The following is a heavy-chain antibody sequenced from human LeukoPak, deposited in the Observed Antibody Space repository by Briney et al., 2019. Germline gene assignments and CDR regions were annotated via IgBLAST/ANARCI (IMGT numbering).Heavy chain of an antibody. Sequence: ASVKVSCKASGYTFTSYDINWVRQATGQGLEWMGWMNPNSGNTGYAQKFQGRVTITRNTSISTAYMELSSLRSEDTAVYYCARLDSSGYYSLVAFDIWGQGTMVTVSS. D-gene: IGHD3-22*01. CDR1: GYTFTSYD. J-gene: IGHJ3*02. CDR2: MNPNSGNT. V-gene: IGHV1-8*03. CDR3: ARLDSSGYYSLVAFDI.